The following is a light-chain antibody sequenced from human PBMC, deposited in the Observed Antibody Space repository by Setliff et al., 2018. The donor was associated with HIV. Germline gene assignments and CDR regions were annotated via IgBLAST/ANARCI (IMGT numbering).Light chain of an antibody. V-gene: IGLV2-23*02. J-gene: IGLJ2*01. Sequence: QSALAQPAAVSGSPGQSITISCTGSSSNIGNYNLVSWYQQVPGKAPRLMIFEDNKRPSGVPDRFSGSKSGYTASLTISGLQAGDEADYYCCSYAGRNTFHMIFGGGTKVTVL. CDR3: CSYAGRNTFHMI. CDR2: EDN. CDR1: SSNIGNYNL.